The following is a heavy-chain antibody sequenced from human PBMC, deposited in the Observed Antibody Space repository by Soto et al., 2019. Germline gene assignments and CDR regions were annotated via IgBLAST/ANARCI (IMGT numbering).Heavy chain of an antibody. Sequence: GWSLRLSCAASGFTFSIYAMHCVRHAPGKGLEWVAVISYDGSNKYYADSVKGRFTISRDNSKNTLYLQMNSLRAEDKAVYYCARGGDFWSGYYVGGMDVWGQGTTVNVS. V-gene: IGHV3-30-3*01. J-gene: IGHJ6*02. CDR3: ARGGDFWSGYYVGGMDV. CDR2: ISYDGSNK. CDR1: GFTFSIYA. D-gene: IGHD3-3*01.